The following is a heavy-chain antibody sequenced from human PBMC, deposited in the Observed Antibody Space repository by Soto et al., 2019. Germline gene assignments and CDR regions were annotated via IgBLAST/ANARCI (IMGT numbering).Heavy chain of an antibody. J-gene: IGHJ4*02. V-gene: IGHV5-10-1*01. D-gene: IGHD3-22*01. CDR3: ARQIYDSDTGPNFQYYFDS. CDR1: GYSFAGYW. CDR2: IDPSDSQT. Sequence: GESLKISCKGSGYSFAGYWITWVRQKPGKGLEWMGRIDPSDSQTYYSPSFRGHVTISVTKSITTVFLQWGSLRASDTAMYYCARQIYDSDTGPNFQYYFDSWCQGTPVTVSS.